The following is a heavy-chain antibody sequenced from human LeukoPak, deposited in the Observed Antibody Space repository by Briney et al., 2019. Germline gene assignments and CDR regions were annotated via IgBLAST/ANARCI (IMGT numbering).Heavy chain of an antibody. CDR3: AKGVGSVRIQLWLFDY. CDR2: ISGSGDNT. J-gene: IGHJ4*02. CDR1: GFTFGTYA. V-gene: IGHV3-23*01. Sequence: PGGSLRLSCAASGFTFGTYAMSWVRQAPGKGLEWVSAISGSGDNTYYADSVKGRFTISRDNSKNTLYLQMNSLRAEDTAVYYCAKGVGSVRIQLWLFDYWGQGTLVTVSS. D-gene: IGHD5-18*01.